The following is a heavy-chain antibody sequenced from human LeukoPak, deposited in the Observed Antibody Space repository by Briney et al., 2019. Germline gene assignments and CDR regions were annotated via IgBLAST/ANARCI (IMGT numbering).Heavy chain of an antibody. CDR3: AKVRAAAGFDY. V-gene: IGHV3-23*01. Sequence: GGSLRLSCAASGFTFSSYGMHWVRQAPGKGLEWVSAISGSGGSTYYADSVEGRFTISRDNSKNTLYLQMNSLRAEDTAVYYCAKVRAAAGFDYWGQGTLVTVSS. CDR1: GFTFSSYG. D-gene: IGHD6-13*01. J-gene: IGHJ4*02. CDR2: ISGSGGST.